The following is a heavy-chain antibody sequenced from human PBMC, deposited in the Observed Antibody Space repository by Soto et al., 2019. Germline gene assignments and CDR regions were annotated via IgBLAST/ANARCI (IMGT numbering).Heavy chain of an antibody. CDR1: GYTFTSYG. J-gene: IGHJ6*02. Sequence: ASVKVSCKASGYTFTSYGISWVRQAPGQGLEWMGWISAYNGNTNYAQKLQGRVTMTTDTSTSTAYMELRSLRSDDTAVYYCAIDKGVSSGWYFLYYYGMDVWGQGTTVTVSS. CDR3: AIDKGVSSGWYFLYYYGMDV. D-gene: IGHD6-19*01. CDR2: ISAYNGNT. V-gene: IGHV1-18*01.